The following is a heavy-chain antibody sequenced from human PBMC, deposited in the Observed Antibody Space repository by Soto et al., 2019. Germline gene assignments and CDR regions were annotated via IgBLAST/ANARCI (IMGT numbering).Heavy chain of an antibody. D-gene: IGHD3-22*01. CDR1: GFTFSTYG. CDR3: AGDQNYDSRVYYYVTVIDY. V-gene: IGHV3-33*08. Sequence: GGSLRLSCEASGFTFSTYGMHWVRQAPGKGLEWVAVIWYDGSNKYYADSVKGRFTISRDNSKNTLYLQMNSLRAEDTAVYYCAGDQNYDSRVYYYVTVIDYRGKGTLVTVSS. J-gene: IGHJ4*02. CDR2: IWYDGSNK.